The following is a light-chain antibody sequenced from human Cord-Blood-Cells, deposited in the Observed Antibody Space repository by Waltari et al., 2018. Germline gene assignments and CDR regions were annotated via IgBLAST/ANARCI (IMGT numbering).Light chain of an antibody. CDR2: WAS. V-gene: IGKV4-1*01. CDR1: PSVLYSSNNKNY. CDR3: QQYYSTPRT. J-gene: IGKJ2*01. Sequence: DIVMTPSPDSLAVSLAARATINCKSSPSVLYSSNNKNYLAWYQQKPGQPPKLLIYWASTRESGVPDRFSGSGCGTDFTLTISSLQAEDVAVYYCQQYYSTPRTFGQGTKLEIK.